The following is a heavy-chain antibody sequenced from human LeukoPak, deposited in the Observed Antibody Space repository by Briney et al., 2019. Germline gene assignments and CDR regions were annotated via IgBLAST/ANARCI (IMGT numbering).Heavy chain of an antibody. J-gene: IGHJ4*02. V-gene: IGHV4-39*07. CDR3: ARSIVGATVDY. D-gene: IGHD1-26*01. Sequence: SETLSLTCTVSGDSITSNSYWGWIRQPPGKGLEWIGIIYYSGTTHFHPSLKSRVTMSVDTSKNQFSLKLSSVTAADTAVYYCARSIVGATVDYWGQGTLVTVSS. CDR1: GDSITSNSY. CDR2: IYYSGTT.